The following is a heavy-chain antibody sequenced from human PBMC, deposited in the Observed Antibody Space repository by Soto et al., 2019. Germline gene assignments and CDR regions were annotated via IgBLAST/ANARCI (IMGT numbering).Heavy chain of an antibody. CDR2: IIPIFGTA. CDR3: AKDPHVMDVAGHDYYYGVDV. D-gene: IGHD6-19*01. CDR1: GGTFSSYA. J-gene: IGHJ6*02. V-gene: IGHV1-69*13. Sequence: SVKVSCKASGGTFSSYAISWVRQAPGRGLEWMGGIIPIFGTANYAQKFQGRVTITADESTSTAYMELSSLRSEDTAVYYCAKDPHVMDVAGHDYYYGVDVWGQGTTVTVSS.